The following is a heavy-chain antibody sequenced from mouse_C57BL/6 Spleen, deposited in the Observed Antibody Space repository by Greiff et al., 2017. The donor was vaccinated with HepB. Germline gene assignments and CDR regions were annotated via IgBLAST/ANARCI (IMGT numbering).Heavy chain of an antibody. V-gene: IGHV1-54*01. CDR3: ARSLEYGFFDY. Sequence: QVQLQQSGAELVRPGTSVKVSCKASGYAFTNYLIEWVKQRPGQGLEWIGVINPGSGGTNYNEKFKGKATLTADKSSSTAYMQLSSLTSEDSAVYFCARSLEYGFFDYWGQGTTLTVSS. J-gene: IGHJ2*01. CDR2: INPGSGGT. D-gene: IGHD1-2*01. CDR1: GYAFTNYL.